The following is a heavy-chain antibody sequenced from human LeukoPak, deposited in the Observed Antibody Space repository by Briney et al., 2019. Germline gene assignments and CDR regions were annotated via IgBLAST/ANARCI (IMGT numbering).Heavy chain of an antibody. V-gene: IGHV3-23*01. CDR1: GFTFSSYS. D-gene: IGHD2-8*01. CDR3: AKDRDPGCTNGVCYTFDY. J-gene: IGHJ4*02. CDR2: ISGSGGST. Sequence: GGSLRLSCAASGFTFSSYSMNWVRQAPGKGLEWVSAISGSGGSTYYADSVKGRFTISRDNSKNTLYLQMNSLRAEDTAVYYCAKDRDPGCTNGVCYTFDYWGQGTLVTVSS.